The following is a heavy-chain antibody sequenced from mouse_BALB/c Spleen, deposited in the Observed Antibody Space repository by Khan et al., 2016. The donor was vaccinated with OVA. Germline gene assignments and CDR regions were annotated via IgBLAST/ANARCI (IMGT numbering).Heavy chain of an antibody. CDR2: INPDSSKI. CDR1: GFDFSRYW. D-gene: IGHD2-14*01. Sequence: EVQLHESGGGLVQPGGSLKLSCAASGFDFSRYWMSWVRQAPGKGLEWIGEINPDSSKINYTPSLKDKFIISRDNAKNTLYLQMSKVRSEDKDLEYCARPYRCDGKAWFAYWGQGTLVTVSA. CDR3: ARPYRCDGKAWFAY. J-gene: IGHJ3*01. V-gene: IGHV4-1*02.